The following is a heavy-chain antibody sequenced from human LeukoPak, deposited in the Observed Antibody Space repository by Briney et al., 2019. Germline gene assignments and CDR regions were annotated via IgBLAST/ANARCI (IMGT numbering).Heavy chain of an antibody. D-gene: IGHD6-19*01. CDR2: ISYDGGNK. V-gene: IGHV3-30*18. J-gene: IGHJ6*02. Sequence: PGGSLRLSCAASGFTFSGYGMHWVRQAPGKGLEWVALISYDGGNKYYADSVKGRFTISRGNSKNTLYLQMNSLTVEDTAVYYCAKSAAVVYGMDVWGQGTTVTVSS. CDR1: GFTFSGYG. CDR3: AKSAAVVYGMDV.